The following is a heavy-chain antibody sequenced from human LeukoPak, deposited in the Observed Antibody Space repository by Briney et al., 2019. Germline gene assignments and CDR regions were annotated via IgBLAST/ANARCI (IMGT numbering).Heavy chain of an antibody. CDR3: ARDEDYGISVNVDY. Sequence: ASVKVSCKVSGYTLTELSMHWVRQAPGKGLEWMGGFDPEDGETIYAEKFQGRVTITRNTSTGTVYMELSSLRSEDTAVYYCARDEDYGISVNVDYWGQGTLVTVSS. CDR2: FDPEDGET. J-gene: IGHJ4*02. D-gene: IGHD4-17*01. CDR1: GYTLTELS. V-gene: IGHV1-24*01.